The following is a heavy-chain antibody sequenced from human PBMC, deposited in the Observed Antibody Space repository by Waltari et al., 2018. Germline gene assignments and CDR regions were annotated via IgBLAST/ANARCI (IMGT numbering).Heavy chain of an antibody. CDR2: SLPSLGTG. J-gene: IGHJ4*02. CDR1: GGTFSSYT. D-gene: IGHD5-18*01. Sequence: QVQLVQSGAEVKKPGSSVKVSCKASGGTFSSYTISWVRQAPGQGLEWMGRSLPSLGTGSYAKKFKGRVTITADKSTSTAYMELSSLRSEDTAVYYCAINSYGYRGGDYWGQGTLVTVSS. CDR3: AINSYGYRGGDY. V-gene: IGHV1-69*08.